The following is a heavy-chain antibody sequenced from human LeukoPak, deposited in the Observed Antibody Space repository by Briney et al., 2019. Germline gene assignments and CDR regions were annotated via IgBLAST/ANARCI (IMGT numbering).Heavy chain of an antibody. Sequence: SETLSLTCTVSGGSISSSSYYWGWIRQPPGKGLGWIGSIYYSGSTYYNPSLKSRVTISVDTSKNQFSLKLSSVTAADTAVYYCARDRNIYDSSGYYEGESYYFDYWGQGTLVTVSS. J-gene: IGHJ4*02. CDR1: GGSISSSSYY. V-gene: IGHV4-39*07. CDR2: IYYSGST. CDR3: ARDRNIYDSSGYYEGESYYFDY. D-gene: IGHD3-22*01.